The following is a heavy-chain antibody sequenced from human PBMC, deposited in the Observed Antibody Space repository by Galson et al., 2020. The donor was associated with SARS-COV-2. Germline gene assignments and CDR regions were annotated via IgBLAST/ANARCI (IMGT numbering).Heavy chain of an antibody. V-gene: IGHV3-64*01. CDR2: INNGGNT. Sequence: TGGSLTLSCAASGFNFSYYALYWVRQAPGKGLEYVSGINNGGNTYYANYVKDRFTISRDNSKNMMHLQMDSLRTDDMAVYFCARGGTGSFDYWGRGTLVTVSS. D-gene: IGHD3-10*01. CDR3: ARGGTGSFDY. CDR1: GFNFSYYA. J-gene: IGHJ4*02.